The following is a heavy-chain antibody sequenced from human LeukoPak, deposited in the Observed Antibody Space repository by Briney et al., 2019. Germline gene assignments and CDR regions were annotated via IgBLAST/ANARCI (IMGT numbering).Heavy chain of an antibody. J-gene: IGHJ4*02. V-gene: IGHV3-53*01. Sequence: GGSLRLSCAASGVTVSSKYMSWVRQTPGKGLQWVALIYSSGDSYTADSVKGRFTISRDDSENTLYLQMDSLRAEDTAVYYCATGYYFGSGSYGYLDYWGQGTLVTVSS. CDR2: IYSSGDS. D-gene: IGHD3-10*01. CDR3: ATGYYFGSGSYGYLDY. CDR1: GVTVSSKY.